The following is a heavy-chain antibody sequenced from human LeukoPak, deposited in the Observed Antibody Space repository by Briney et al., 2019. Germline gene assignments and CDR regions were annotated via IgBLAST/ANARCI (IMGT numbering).Heavy chain of an antibody. CDR3: ATSPIFSND. J-gene: IGHJ4*02. CDR2: ISTDGSST. V-gene: IGHV3-74*01. Sequence: PGGSLRLSCAASGFTFSDYWVHWVRQAPGKGLVWVSHISTDGSSTTYADSVRGRFIISRDNARNTLYLQMNSLRVGDTAVYYCATSPIFSNDWGQGTLVTVSS. D-gene: IGHD3-3*01. CDR1: GFTFSDYW.